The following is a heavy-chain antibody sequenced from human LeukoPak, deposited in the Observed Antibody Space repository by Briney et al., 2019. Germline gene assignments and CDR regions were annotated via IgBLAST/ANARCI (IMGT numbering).Heavy chain of an antibody. J-gene: IGHJ6*02. CDR3: ARVGCSSTSCSTNHGMDV. CDR1: GGSISSYY. CDR2: IYYSGST. V-gene: IGHV4-59*01. D-gene: IGHD2-2*02. Sequence: SETLSLTCTVSGGSISSYYWSWIRQPPGKGLEWIGHIYYSGSTNYNPSLKSRVTISVDTSKNQFSLKVSSVTAADTAVYYCARVGCSSTSCSTNHGMDVWGQGTTVTVSS.